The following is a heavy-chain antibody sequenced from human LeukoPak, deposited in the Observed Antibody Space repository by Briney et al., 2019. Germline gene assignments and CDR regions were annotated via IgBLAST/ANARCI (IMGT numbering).Heavy chain of an antibody. J-gene: IGHJ6*03. Sequence: PSETLSLTCAVYGGSFSGYYWSSIRQPPGKGLEWIGEINHSGSTNYNPSLKSRVTISVDTSKNQFSLKLSSVTAADTAVYYCARVPYYYYYMDVWGKGTTVTVSS. CDR1: GGSFSGYY. CDR3: ARVPYYYYYMDV. CDR2: INHSGST. V-gene: IGHV4-34*01.